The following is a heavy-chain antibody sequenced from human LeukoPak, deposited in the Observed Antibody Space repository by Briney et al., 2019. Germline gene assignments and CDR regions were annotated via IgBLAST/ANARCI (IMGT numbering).Heavy chain of an antibody. CDR3: ARGGSSSWYPNFDY. V-gene: IGHV3-74*01. CDR1: GFTFSSYW. Sequence: GGSLRLSCTASGFTFSSYWMHWVRQAPGKGLVWVSRINSDGGSTSYADSVKGRFTISRDNAKNTLYLQMNSLRAEDTALYYCARGGSSSWYPNFDYWGQGTLVTVSP. J-gene: IGHJ4*02. D-gene: IGHD6-13*01. CDR2: INSDGGST.